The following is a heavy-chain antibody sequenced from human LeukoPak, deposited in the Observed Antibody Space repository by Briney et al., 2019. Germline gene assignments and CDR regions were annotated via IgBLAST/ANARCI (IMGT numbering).Heavy chain of an antibody. V-gene: IGHV1-18*01. CDR2: ISAYNGNT. D-gene: IGHD4-17*01. J-gene: IGHJ6*02. CDR3: ARLIRGVTTYYYGMDA. CDR1: GYTFTSYG. Sequence: EASVKVSCKASGYTFTSYGISWVRQAPGQGLEWMGWISAYNGNTNYAQKLQGRVTMTTDTSTSTAYMELRSLRSDDTAVYYCARLIRGVTTYYYGMDAWGQGTTVTVSS.